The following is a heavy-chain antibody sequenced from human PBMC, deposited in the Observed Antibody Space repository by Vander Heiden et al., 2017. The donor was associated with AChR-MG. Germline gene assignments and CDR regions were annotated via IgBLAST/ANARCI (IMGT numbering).Heavy chain of an antibody. D-gene: IGHD2-2*02. CDR3: ARRGVEVVPAAIDYYYYGMDV. CDR2: IYYSGST. J-gene: IGHJ6*02. V-gene: IGHV4-59*01. CDR1: GGSISSYY. Sequence: QVQLQESGPGLVKPSETLSLTCTVSGGSISSYYWSWIRQPPGKGLEWIGYIYYSGSTNYNPSLKSRVTISVDTSKNQFSLKLSSVTAADTAVYYCARRGVEVVPAAIDYYYYGMDVWGQGTTVTVSS.